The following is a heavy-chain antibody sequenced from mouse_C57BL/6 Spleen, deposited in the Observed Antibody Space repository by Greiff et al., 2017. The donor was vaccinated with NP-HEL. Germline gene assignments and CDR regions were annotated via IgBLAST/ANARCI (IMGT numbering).Heavy chain of an antibody. Sequence: EVKVVESGGGLVKPGGSLKLSCAASGFTFSSYAMSWVRQTPEKRLEWVATISDGGSYTYYPDNVKGRFTISRDNAKNNLYLQMSHLKSEDTAMYYCAREDYGSSYPFDYWGQGTTLTVSS. D-gene: IGHD1-1*01. J-gene: IGHJ2*01. V-gene: IGHV5-4*01. CDR2: ISDGGSYT. CDR1: GFTFSSYA. CDR3: AREDYGSSYPFDY.